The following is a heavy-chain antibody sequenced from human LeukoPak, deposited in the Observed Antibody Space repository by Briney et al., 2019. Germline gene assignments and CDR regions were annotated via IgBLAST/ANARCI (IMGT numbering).Heavy chain of an antibody. J-gene: IGHJ4*02. V-gene: IGHV3-72*01. D-gene: IGHD3-22*01. CDR3: ARETYYDSSGYDH. Sequence: GGSLRLSCAASGFTFSDHYMDWVRQAPGKGLEWVGRTRNKANSYTTEYAASVKGRFSISRDDSKNSLYLQMNSLKTEDTAVYYCARETYYDSSGYDHWGQGTLVTVSS. CDR2: TRNKANSYTT. CDR1: GFTFSDHY.